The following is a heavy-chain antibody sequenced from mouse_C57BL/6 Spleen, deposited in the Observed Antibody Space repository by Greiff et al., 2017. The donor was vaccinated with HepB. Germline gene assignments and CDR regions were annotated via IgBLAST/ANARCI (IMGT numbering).Heavy chain of an antibody. CDR3: ASCAKVVARDFWYAMYY. CDR1: GYTFTSYW. V-gene: IGHV1-72*01. J-gene: IGHJ4*01. CDR2: IDTNSGGT. Sequence: VQLQQPGAELVKPGASVKLSCKASGYTFTSYWMHWVKQRPGRGLEWIGRIDTNSGGTKYNEKFKSKATLTVDKPSSTAYMQLSSLTSEDSAVYYCASCAKVVARDFWYAMYYWGQGTSVTVSS. D-gene: IGHD1-1*01.